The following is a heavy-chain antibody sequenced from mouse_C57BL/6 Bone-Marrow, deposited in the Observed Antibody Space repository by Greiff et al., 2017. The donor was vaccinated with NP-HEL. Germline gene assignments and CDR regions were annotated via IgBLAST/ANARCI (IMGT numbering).Heavy chain of an antibody. Sequence: QVQLKESGPGILQSSQTLSLTCSFSGFSLSTSGMGVSWIRQPSGKGLEWLAHIYWDDDKRYNPSLKSRLTISKDTSRNQVFLKITSVDTADTATYYCARHYYGSSIYAMDYWGQGTSVTVSS. V-gene: IGHV8-12*01. D-gene: IGHD1-1*01. CDR1: GFSLSTSGMG. J-gene: IGHJ4*01. CDR3: ARHYYGSSIYAMDY. CDR2: IYWDDDK.